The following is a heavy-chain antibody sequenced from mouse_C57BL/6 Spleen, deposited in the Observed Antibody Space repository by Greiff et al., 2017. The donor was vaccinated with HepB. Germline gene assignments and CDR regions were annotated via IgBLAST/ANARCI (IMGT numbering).Heavy chain of an antibody. Sequence: QVQLKESGAELVRPGTSVKMSCKASGYTFTNYWIGWAKQRPGHGLEWIGDIYPGGGYTNYNEKFKGKATLTADKSSSTAYMQFSSLTSEDSAIYYCARSLLRGGYFDVWGTGTTVTVSS. CDR1: GYTFTNYW. V-gene: IGHV1-63*01. J-gene: IGHJ1*03. CDR2: IYPGGGYT. CDR3: ARSLLRGGYFDV. D-gene: IGHD1-1*01.